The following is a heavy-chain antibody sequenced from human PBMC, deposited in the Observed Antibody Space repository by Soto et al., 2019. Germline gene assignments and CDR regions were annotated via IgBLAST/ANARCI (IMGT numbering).Heavy chain of an antibody. CDR2: IDPSDSYT. V-gene: IGHV5-10-1*01. CDR3: ARQMGYCSSTSCYMRYYYGMDV. D-gene: IGHD2-2*02. Sequence: ESLKISCKGSGYSFTSYWISWVRQMPGKGLEWMGRIDPSDSYTNYSPSFQGHVTISADKSISTAYLQWSSLKASDTAMYYCARQMGYCSSTSCYMRYYYGMDVWGQGTTVTVSS. CDR1: GYSFTSYW. J-gene: IGHJ6*02.